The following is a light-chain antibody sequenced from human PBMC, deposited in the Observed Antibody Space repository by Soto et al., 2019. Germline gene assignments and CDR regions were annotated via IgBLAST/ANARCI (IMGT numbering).Light chain of an antibody. CDR1: QSISSW. J-gene: IGKJ1*01. CDR2: DAS. V-gene: IGKV1-5*01. Sequence: ASVGDRVTITCRASQSISSWLAWYQQKPGKAPKLLIYDASSLESGVPSRFSGSGSGTEFTLTISSLQPDDFATYYCQQYGTFGQGTKV. CDR3: QQYGT.